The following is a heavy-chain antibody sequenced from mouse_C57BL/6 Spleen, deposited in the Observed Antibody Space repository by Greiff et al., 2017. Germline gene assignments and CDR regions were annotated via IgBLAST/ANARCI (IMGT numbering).Heavy chain of an antibody. J-gene: IGHJ2*01. V-gene: IGHV1-15*01. CDR2: IDPETGGT. Sequence: QVQLQQSGAELVRPGASVTLSCKASGYTFTDYEMHWVKQTPVHGLEWIGAIDPETGGTAYNQKFKGKAILTADKSSSTAYMELRSLTSEDSAVYYCSYGNYVRFDDWGQGTTLTVSS. CDR3: SYGNYVRFDD. CDR1: GYTFTDYE. D-gene: IGHD2-1*01.